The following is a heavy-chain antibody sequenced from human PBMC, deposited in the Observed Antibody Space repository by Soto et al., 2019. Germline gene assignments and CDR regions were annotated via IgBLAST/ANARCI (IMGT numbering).Heavy chain of an antibody. CDR2: IFPSDSDT. CDR1: GYRFTSYW. D-gene: IGHD3-22*01. Sequence: PXDSLRISRRTAGYRFTSYWIAWVRQMTGKGLEWMGIIFPSDSDTRYSPSFQGQVTISADRSTSTVFLQWASLEASDTAVYFCARKDKSGYFNWFDPWGQGTLVTVSS. V-gene: IGHV5-51*03. J-gene: IGHJ5*02. CDR3: ARKDKSGYFNWFDP.